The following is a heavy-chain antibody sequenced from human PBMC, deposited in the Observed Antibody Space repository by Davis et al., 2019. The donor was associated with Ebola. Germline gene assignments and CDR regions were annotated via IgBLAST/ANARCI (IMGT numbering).Heavy chain of an antibody. CDR2: IIPIFGTA. V-gene: IGHV1-69*13. Sequence: SVKVSCKASGYIFSNYDINWVRQAPGQGLEWMGGIIPIFGTANYAQKFQGRVTITADESTSTAYMELSSLRSEDTAVYYCARGYNSGYDSWYFDYWGQGTLVTVSS. J-gene: IGHJ4*02. D-gene: IGHD5-12*01. CDR1: GYIFSNYD. CDR3: ARGYNSGYDSWYFDY.